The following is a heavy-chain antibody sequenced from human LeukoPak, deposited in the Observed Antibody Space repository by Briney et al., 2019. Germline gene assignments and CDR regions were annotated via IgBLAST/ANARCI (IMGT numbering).Heavy chain of an antibody. CDR1: GGSFSGYY. V-gene: IGHV4-34*01. Sequence: SETLSLTCAVYGGSFSGYYWSWIRQPPGKGLEWIGEINHSGSTNYNPSLKSRVTISVDTSKNQFSLKLSSVTAADTAVYYCARGVYSGYDYGWFDPWGQGTLVTVSS. J-gene: IGHJ5*02. D-gene: IGHD5-12*01. CDR2: INHSGST. CDR3: ARGVYSGYDYGWFDP.